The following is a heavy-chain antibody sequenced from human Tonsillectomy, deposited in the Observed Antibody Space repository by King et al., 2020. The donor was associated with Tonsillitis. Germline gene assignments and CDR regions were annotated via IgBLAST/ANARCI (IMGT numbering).Heavy chain of an antibody. V-gene: IGHV3-48*02. J-gene: IGHJ4*02. CDR1: GFTFISYT. CDR3: AGVGYNYGSFDY. CDR2: ISSSSSTI. Sequence: VQLVESGGGLVQPGGSLRLSCAASGFTFISYTMNWVRQAPGKGLEWVSYISSSSSTIHYADSVKGRFTISRDNAKNSLYLQMNSLRDEDTAVYYCAGVGYNYGSFDYWGQGTLVTVSS. D-gene: IGHD5-18*01.